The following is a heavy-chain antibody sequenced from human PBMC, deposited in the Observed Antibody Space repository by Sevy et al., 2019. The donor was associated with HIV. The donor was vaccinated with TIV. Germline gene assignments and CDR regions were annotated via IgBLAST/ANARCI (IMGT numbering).Heavy chain of an antibody. V-gene: IGHV3-30-3*01. CDR3: ARDLGSGSSPYYYYGMDV. CDR2: ISYDGSNK. D-gene: IGHD3-10*01. CDR1: GFTFSSYA. Sequence: GGSLRLSCAASGFTFSSYAMHWVRQAPGKGLEWVAVISYDGSNKYYADSVKGRFTISRDNSKNTLYLQMNSLRAEDMAVYYCARDLGSGSSPYYYYGMDVWGQGTTVTVSS. J-gene: IGHJ6*02.